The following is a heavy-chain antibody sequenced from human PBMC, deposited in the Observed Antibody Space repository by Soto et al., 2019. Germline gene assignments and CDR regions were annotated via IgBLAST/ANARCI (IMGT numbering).Heavy chain of an antibody. Sequence: GGSLRLSCAASGFTFSSYGMHWVRQAPGKGLEWVAVIWYDGSNKYYADSVKGRFTISRDNSKNTLSLQMKSLRAEDTAVYYCAIEKALYRCGCLFDYWGQGT. J-gene: IGHJ4*02. V-gene: IGHV3-33*01. CDR3: AIEKALYRCGCLFDY. CDR1: GFTFSSYG. CDR2: IWYDGSNK. D-gene: IGHD6-19*01.